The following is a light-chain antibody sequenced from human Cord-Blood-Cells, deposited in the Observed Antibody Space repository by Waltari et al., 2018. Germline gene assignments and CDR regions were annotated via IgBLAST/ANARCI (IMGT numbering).Light chain of an antibody. CDR2: DAS. CDR1: QSISRW. Sequence: DIQMTQSPSTLSASVGDRVTITCRASQSISRWLAWSQQKPGKAPKLLIYDASSLESGVPSRFSGSGSGTEFTLTISSLQPDDFATYYCQQYNSYSMYTFGQGTKLEIK. CDR3: QQYNSYSMYT. V-gene: IGKV1-5*01. J-gene: IGKJ2*01.